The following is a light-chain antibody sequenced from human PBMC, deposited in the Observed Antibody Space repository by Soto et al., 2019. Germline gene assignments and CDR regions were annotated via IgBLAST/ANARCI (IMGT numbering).Light chain of an antibody. CDR1: QSVSSSY. Sequence: EIVLTQSPGTLSLSPGERATLSCRASQSVSSSYLAWYQQKPGQAPRLLIYGASSRATGIPDRFSGSGSGKDFTLTISRLGPEDFAVYYCQQYGSSRLGFGGRTKEEIK. CDR3: QQYGSSRLG. J-gene: IGKJ4*01. V-gene: IGKV3-20*01. CDR2: GAS.